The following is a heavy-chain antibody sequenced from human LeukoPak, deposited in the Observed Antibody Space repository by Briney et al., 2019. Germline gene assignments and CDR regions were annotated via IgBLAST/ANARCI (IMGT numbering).Heavy chain of an antibody. CDR3: ARQDIAAAGAFDY. V-gene: IGHV4-59*08. Sequence: PSETLSLTCTVSGSSISSYYWSWIRQPPGKGLEWIGYIYYSGSTNYNPSLKSRVTISVDTSKNQFSLKLSSVTAADTAVYYCARQDIAAAGAFDYWGQGTLVTVSS. CDR2: IYYSGST. J-gene: IGHJ4*02. CDR1: GSSISSYY. D-gene: IGHD6-13*01.